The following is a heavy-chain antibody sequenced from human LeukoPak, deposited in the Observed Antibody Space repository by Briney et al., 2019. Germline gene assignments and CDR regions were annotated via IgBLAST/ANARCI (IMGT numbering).Heavy chain of an antibody. J-gene: IGHJ6*04. D-gene: IGHD7-27*01. V-gene: IGHV4-59*12. Sequence: SETLSLTCTVSGDSISSYYWSWIRQPPGKGLEWIGYIYHSGSTYYNPSLKSRVTISVDRSKNQFSLKLSSVTAADTAVYYCARDPPGVELTMDVWGKGTTVTVSS. CDR2: IYHSGST. CDR3: ARDPPGVELTMDV. CDR1: GDSISSYY.